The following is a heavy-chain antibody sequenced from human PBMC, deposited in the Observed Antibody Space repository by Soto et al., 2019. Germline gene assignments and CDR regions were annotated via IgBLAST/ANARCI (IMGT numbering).Heavy chain of an antibody. CDR2: INPSGGST. Sequence: ASVKVSCKASGYTFTSYYMHWVRQAPGQGLEWMGIINPSGGSTSYAQRFQGRVTMTRDTSTSTVYMELSSLRSEDTAVYYCARSELLWFGDRYYYYYGMDVWGQGTTVTVSS. V-gene: IGHV1-46*01. D-gene: IGHD3-10*01. CDR1: GYTFTSYY. J-gene: IGHJ6*02. CDR3: ARSELLWFGDRYYYYYGMDV.